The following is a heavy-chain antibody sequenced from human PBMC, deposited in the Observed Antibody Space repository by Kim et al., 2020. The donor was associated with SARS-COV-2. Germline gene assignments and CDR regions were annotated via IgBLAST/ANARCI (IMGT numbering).Heavy chain of an antibody. CDR3: AKVDCSSTSCYPISYMDV. D-gene: IGHD2-2*01. V-gene: IGHV3-23*01. CDR1: GFTFSNYA. Sequence: GGSLRLSCAASGFTFSNYAMSWVRQAPGKGLQWVSVISGSGDSTYYADSVKGRFTISRDNSKNTLYLQMNSLRAEDTAVYYCAKVDCSSTSCYPISYMDVWGKGTTVTVSS. CDR2: ISGSGDST. J-gene: IGHJ6*03.